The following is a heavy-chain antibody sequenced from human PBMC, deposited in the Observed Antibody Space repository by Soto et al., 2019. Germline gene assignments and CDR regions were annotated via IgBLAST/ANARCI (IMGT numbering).Heavy chain of an antibody. D-gene: IGHD2-15*01. Sequence: PWGSLRLSCAASGFTFTNYAMVLFRQAPLKGLEWVSVVSSGGSTYYADSVTGRFTVSRDNSKNTLSLQMNSLRAEDTAVYYCAKRRGAGGHFDYWGQGALVTVSS. CDR3: AKRRGAGGHFDY. V-gene: IGHV3-23*01. J-gene: IGHJ4*02. CDR2: VSSGGST. CDR1: GFTFTNYA.